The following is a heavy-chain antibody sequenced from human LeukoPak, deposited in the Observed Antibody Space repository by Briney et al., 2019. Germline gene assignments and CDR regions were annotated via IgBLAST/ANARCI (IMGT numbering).Heavy chain of an antibody. CDR2: ISSTGSDI. CDR1: GFTFSSYS. CDR3: ARDLPTGTYRAYFDN. D-gene: IGHD1-26*01. J-gene: IGHJ4*02. V-gene: IGHV3-21*05. Sequence: KTGGSLRLSCAASGFTFSSYSMSWVRQAPGKGLEWVSYISSTGSDIYYADSVKGRFTISRDNAENSLYLQMNSLRAEDTAVYYCARDLPTGTYRAYFDNWGQGTLVTVSS.